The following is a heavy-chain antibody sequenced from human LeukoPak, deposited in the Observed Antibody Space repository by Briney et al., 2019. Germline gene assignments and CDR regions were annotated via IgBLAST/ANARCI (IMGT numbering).Heavy chain of an antibody. CDR1: GFTFDDYA. D-gene: IGHD5-24*01. Sequence: PGGSLRLSCAASGFTFDDYAMHWVRQDPGKGLEWVSLISGDGGSTYYADSVKGRFTISRDNSKNSLYLQMNSLRTEDTALYYCAKGKETIGAYGMDVWGQGTTVTVSS. J-gene: IGHJ6*02. CDR3: AKGKETIGAYGMDV. CDR2: ISGDGGST. V-gene: IGHV3-43*02.